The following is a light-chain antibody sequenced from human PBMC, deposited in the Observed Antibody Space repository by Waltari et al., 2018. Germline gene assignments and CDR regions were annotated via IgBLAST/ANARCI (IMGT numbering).Light chain of an antibody. CDR2: EVT. Sequence: QSAPTQPASVSASPGQSITIPCTGTRNDVGSYSYVSWYRQYPGKAPELPIYEVTHRPSGVSDRFSGSRSGSTASLTISGLQTEDEANYFCCSYTTTTTLVFGTGTKVIVL. CDR3: CSYTTTTTLV. V-gene: IGLV2-14*01. J-gene: IGLJ1*01. CDR1: RNDVGSYSY.